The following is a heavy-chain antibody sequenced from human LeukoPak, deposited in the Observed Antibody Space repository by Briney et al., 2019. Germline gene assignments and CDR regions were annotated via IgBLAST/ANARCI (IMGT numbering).Heavy chain of an antibody. J-gene: IGHJ4*02. Sequence: GESLKISCKGSGYSFTSYWIGWVRQMPGKGLEWMGIIYPGDSDTRYSPSFQGQVTISADKSISTAYLQWSSLKASDTAMYYCARQLLVYYGSGSHFDYWGQGTLVTVSS. CDR1: GYSFTSYW. D-gene: IGHD3-10*01. CDR2: IYPGDSDT. V-gene: IGHV5-51*01. CDR3: ARQLLVYYGSGSHFDY.